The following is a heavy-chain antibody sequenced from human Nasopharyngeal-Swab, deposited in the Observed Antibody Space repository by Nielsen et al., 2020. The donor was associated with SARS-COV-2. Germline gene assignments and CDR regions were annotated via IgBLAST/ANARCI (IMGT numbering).Heavy chain of an antibody. J-gene: IGHJ3*02. CDR3: ARDSGTSPWGPDAFDI. V-gene: IGHV4-34*01. CDR2: INHSGST. Sequence: WIRQPPGKGLEWIGEINHSGSTNYNPSLKSRVTIPVDTSKNQFSLKLSSVTAADTAVYYCARDSGTSPWGPDAFDIWGQGTMVTVSS. D-gene: IGHD7-27*01.